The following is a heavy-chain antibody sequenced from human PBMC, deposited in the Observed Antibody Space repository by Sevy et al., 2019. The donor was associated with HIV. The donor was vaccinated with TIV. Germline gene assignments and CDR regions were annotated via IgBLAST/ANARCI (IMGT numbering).Heavy chain of an antibody. CDR1: GGTFSSYA. J-gene: IGHJ3*02. CDR3: ARGGYYDSSRLEDDAFDI. V-gene: IGHV1-69*13. Sequence: ASVKVSCKASGGTFSSYAISWVRQAPGQGLEWMGRIIPIFGTANYAQKFQGRVTITADESTSTAYMELSSLRSEETAVYYCARGGYYDSSRLEDDAFDIWGQGTMVTVSS. D-gene: IGHD3-22*01. CDR2: IIPIFGTA.